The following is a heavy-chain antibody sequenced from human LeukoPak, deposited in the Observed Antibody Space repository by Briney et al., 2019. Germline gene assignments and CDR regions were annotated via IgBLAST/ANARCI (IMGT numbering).Heavy chain of an antibody. CDR1: GYTFTSYY. J-gene: IGHJ4*02. Sequence: ASVKVSCKASGYTFTSYYMHWVRQAPGQGLEWMGIINPSGGSTSYAQKFQGRVTMTRDTSTSTAYMELSSLRSEDTAVYYCARPAYYYDSSGYLFNWGQGTLVTVSS. CDR3: ARPAYYYDSSGYLFN. CDR2: INPSGGST. D-gene: IGHD3-22*01. V-gene: IGHV1-46*01.